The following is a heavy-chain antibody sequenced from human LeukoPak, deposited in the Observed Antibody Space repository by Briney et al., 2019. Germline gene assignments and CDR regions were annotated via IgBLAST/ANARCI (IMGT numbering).Heavy chain of an antibody. D-gene: IGHD6-19*01. CDR2: ISTNGSTI. J-gene: IGHJ3*02. CDR3: AKDLMSSGWYDAFDI. V-gene: IGHV3-11*01. CDR1: GFTFSDYY. Sequence: GGSLRLSCAASGFTFSDYYMSWIRQAPWEGLEWISYISTNGSTIYYADSVKGRFTISRDNAKNSLYLQMNSLRAEDTAVYYCAKDLMSSGWYDAFDIWGQGTMVTVSS.